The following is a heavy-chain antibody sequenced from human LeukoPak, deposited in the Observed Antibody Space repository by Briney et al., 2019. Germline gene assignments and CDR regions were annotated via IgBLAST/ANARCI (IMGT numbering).Heavy chain of an antibody. CDR3: ARCEGHYYYYYMDV. CDR1: GFTFSSYW. V-gene: IGHV3-7*01. CDR2: IKQDGSEK. J-gene: IGHJ6*03. Sequence: GGSLRLSCAASGFTFSSYWMSWVRQAPGKGLEWVANIKQDGSEKYYVDSVKGRFTISRDNAKNSLYLQMNSLRAEDTAVYYCARCEGHYYYYYMDVWGKGTTVTVSS.